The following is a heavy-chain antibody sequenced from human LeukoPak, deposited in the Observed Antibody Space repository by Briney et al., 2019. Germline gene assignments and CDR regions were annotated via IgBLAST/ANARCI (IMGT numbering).Heavy chain of an antibody. CDR1: GFTFSSYG. CDR2: IRHDGSNR. D-gene: IGHD3-10*01. J-gene: IGHJ4*02. Sequence: GGSLRLSCAASGFTFSSYGMHWVRQAPGKGLEWVAFIRHDGSNRYYADSEKGRFTISRDNAKYSMYLQMNSLRAEDTAMYYCARPMEGYSGSGSWYFDYWGQGTLVTVSS. V-gene: IGHV3-30*02. CDR3: ARPMEGYSGSGSWYFDY.